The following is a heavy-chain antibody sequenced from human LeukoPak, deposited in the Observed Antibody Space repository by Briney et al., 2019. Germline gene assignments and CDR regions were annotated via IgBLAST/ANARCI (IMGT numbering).Heavy chain of an antibody. V-gene: IGHV3-30*18. CDR1: GFTFSSYG. Sequence: PGRSLRLSCAPSGFTFSSYGMHWVRQAPGKGLEWVALISYDGSNKYYADSVKGRFTISRDNSKNTLYLQMNSLRAEDTAVYYCVKEPKPRPTVGYFQHWGQGTLVTVSS. CDR3: VKEPKPRPTVGYFQH. CDR2: ISYDGSNK. D-gene: IGHD1-14*01. J-gene: IGHJ1*01.